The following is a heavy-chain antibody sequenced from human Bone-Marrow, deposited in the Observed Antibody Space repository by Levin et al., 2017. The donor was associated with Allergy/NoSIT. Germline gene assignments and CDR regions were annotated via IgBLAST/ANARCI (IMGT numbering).Heavy chain of an antibody. D-gene: IGHD3-10*02. Sequence: GGSLRLSCEASGFTFSDHYLTWIRQAPGKGLEWVSYISSSGNIKYYGDSVKGRFTISRDSSKNTVYLQIKSLRAEDTAVYYCASGGLLFGYQYSHFYAMDVWGQGTTVTVSS. V-gene: IGHV3-11*01. CDR2: ISSSGNIK. CDR1: GFTFSDHY. J-gene: IGHJ6*02. CDR3: ASGGLLFGYQYSHFYAMDV.